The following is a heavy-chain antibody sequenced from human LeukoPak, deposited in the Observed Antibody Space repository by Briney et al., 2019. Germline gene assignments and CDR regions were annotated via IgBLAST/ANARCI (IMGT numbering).Heavy chain of an antibody. Sequence: SETLSLTCTVSGGSISSGDYYWSWIRQPPRKGLEWIGNIYYSGSTYRNPSLKSRVTISADTSKNQFSLKLSSVTAADTAVYYCARGLLERDYYDRSGYYYFDYWGQGTLVTVSS. CDR2: IYYSGST. J-gene: IGHJ4*02. D-gene: IGHD3-22*01. V-gene: IGHV4-30-4*01. CDR3: ARGLLERDYYDRSGYYYFDY. CDR1: GGSISSGDYY.